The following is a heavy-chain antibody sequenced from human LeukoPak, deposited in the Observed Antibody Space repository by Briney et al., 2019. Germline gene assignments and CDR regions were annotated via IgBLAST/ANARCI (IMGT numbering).Heavy chain of an antibody. CDR1: GGSISSSSYY. V-gene: IGHV4-39*07. D-gene: IGHD3-22*01. CDR2: IFYSGNT. Sequence: SETLSLTCTVSGGSISSSSYYWGWIRQPPGKGLEWIGSIFYSGNTYYNPSLKSRVTISVDTSKNQFSLKLSSVTAADAAVYYCARDVVDDYYDTRGYYYVLSDWGQGTLVTVSS. CDR3: ARDVVDDYYDTRGYYYVLSD. J-gene: IGHJ4*02.